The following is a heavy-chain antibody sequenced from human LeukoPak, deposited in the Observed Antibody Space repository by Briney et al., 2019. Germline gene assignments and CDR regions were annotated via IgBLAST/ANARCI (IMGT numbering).Heavy chain of an antibody. CDR1: GGTFSSYA. Sequence: SSVKVSCKASGGTFSSYAISWVRQAPGQGLEGMGGIIPIFGTANYAQKFQGRVTITADKPTSTAYMELSSLRAEDTAVYYCARGNGSTFDYWGQGTLVTVSS. J-gene: IGHJ4*02. D-gene: IGHD1-1*01. V-gene: IGHV1-69*06. CDR3: ARGNGSTFDY. CDR2: IIPIFGTA.